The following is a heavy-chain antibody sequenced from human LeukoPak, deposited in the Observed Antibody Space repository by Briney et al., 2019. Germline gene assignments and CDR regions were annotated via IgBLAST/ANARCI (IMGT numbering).Heavy chain of an antibody. J-gene: IGHJ5*02. CDR1: GGSVTTTYY. CDR2: LYHSGNS. Sequence: PSETLSLTCSVSGGSVTTTYYWSWIRQPPGGGLGWIASLYHSGNSNYNPSLKSRVTMSVDTSKNQFSLQLTSMTAADTAIYYCTRHQTNFYGSGAPFDPWGQGTLVTVSS. CDR3: TRHQTNFYGSGAPFDP. V-gene: IGHV4-39*01. D-gene: IGHD3-10*01.